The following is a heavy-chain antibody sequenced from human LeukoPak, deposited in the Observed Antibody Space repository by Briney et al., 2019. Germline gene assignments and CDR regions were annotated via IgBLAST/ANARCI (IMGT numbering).Heavy chain of an antibody. CDR1: GGSISSSSYY. V-gene: IGHV4-39*07. J-gene: IGHJ3*02. D-gene: IGHD5-24*01. CDR2: IYYSGST. CDR3: ARDEMTGGAFDI. Sequence: PSETLSLTCTVSGGSISSSSYYWGWIRQPPGKGLEWIGSIYYSGSTYYNPSLKSRVTISVDTSKNQFSLKLSSVTAADTAVYYCARDEMTGGAFDIWGQGTMVTVSS.